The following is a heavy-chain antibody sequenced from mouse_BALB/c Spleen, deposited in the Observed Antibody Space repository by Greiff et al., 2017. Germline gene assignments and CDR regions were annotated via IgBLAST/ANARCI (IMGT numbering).Heavy chain of an antibody. Sequence: EVHLVESGGGLVQPGGSRKLSCAASGFTFSSFGMHWVRQAPEKGLEWVAYISSGSSTIYYADTVKGRFTISRDNPKNTLFLQMTSLRSEDTAMYYCARYYGNSFFDYWGQGTTLTVSS. CDR3: ARYYGNSFFDY. CDR2: ISSGSSTI. CDR1: GFTFSSFG. D-gene: IGHD2-1*01. V-gene: IGHV5-17*02. J-gene: IGHJ2*01.